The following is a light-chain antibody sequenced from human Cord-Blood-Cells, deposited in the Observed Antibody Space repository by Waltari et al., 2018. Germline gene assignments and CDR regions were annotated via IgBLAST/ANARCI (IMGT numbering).Light chain of an antibody. V-gene: IGKV3-11*01. CDR1: QSVSSY. Sequence: EIVLTQSPATLSLSPGERATLSCRASQSVSSYLAWCQQKPGQAPRLLIYDASNRATGIPARFSGSVSGTDFTLTISSLEPEDFAVYYCQQRSNWLTFGGGTKVEIK. CDR2: DAS. J-gene: IGKJ4*01. CDR3: QQRSNWLT.